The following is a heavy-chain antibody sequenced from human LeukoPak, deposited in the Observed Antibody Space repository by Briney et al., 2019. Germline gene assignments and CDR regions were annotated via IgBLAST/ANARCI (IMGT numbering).Heavy chain of an antibody. CDR2: IYYSGST. V-gene: IGHV4-59*01. D-gene: IGHD5-18*01. CDR1: EFTFSSYS. J-gene: IGHJ4*02. CDR3: ARGYSYGRAFDY. Sequence: GSLRLSCAASEFTFSSYSMNWIRQHPGKGLEWIGYIYYSGSTNYNPSLKSRVTISVDTSKNQFSLKLSSVTAADTAVYYCARGYSYGRAFDYWGQGTLVTVSS.